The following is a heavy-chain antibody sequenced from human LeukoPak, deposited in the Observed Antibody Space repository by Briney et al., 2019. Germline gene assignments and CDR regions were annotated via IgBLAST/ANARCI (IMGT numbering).Heavy chain of an antibody. D-gene: IGHD5-24*01. CDR2: ISWNNGGI. J-gene: IGHJ4*02. CDR3: ARDGSRDGYNTPIDY. V-gene: IGHV3-9*01. CDR1: GFPFDDYA. Sequence: GGSLRLSCAASGFPFDDYAMHWVRQAPGKGLEWVSSISWNNGGIAYADSVKGRFTISRDNAKNSLYLQMNSLRAEDTAVYYCARDGSRDGYNTPIDYWGQGTLVTVSS.